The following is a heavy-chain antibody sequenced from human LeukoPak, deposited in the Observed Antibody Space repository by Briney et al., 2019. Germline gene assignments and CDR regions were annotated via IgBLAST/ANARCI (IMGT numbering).Heavy chain of an antibody. CDR1: GFTFSSYG. Sequence: PGGSLRLSCAASGFTFSSYGMHWVRQTPGKGLECVAFIRYDGGNQYYTDSVKGRFTISRDNSKNTIYLQMNSLRAEDTAVYYCAKDRNWVRGRPPYYFDYWGQGTLVAVSS. D-gene: IGHD3-16*01. J-gene: IGHJ4*02. CDR3: AKDRNWVRGRPPYYFDY. CDR2: IRYDGGNQ. V-gene: IGHV3-30*02.